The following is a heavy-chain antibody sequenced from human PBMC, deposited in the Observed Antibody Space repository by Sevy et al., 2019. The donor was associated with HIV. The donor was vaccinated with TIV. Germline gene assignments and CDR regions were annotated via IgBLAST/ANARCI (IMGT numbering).Heavy chain of an antibody. J-gene: IGHJ4*02. CDR3: TAGVGASDFDY. D-gene: IGHD1-26*01. Sequence: GGSLRLSCAASGFTFSNAWMSWVRQAPGKGLEWVGRIKSKTEGATRDFAAPVKGRLLISRDDSSNTVYLQMNSLKTEDKAVYYCTAGVGASDFDYWGQGTLVTVSS. CDR2: IKSKTEGATR. V-gene: IGHV3-15*01. CDR1: GFTFSNAW.